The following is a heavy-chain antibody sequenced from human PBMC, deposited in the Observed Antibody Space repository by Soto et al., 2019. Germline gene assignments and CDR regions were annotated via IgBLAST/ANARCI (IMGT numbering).Heavy chain of an antibody. CDR3: ARLWGIAPRDD. Sequence: QVQLVQSGSAVQKPGSSVKVSCRASGGSFNTYSINWVRQAPGQGIEWIGGIIPMFRNANYAQKFKGTVTIIAAASTSTVSMELSSLPSEDTAVYYCARLWGIAPRDDWGQGTLFTVSS. D-gene: IGHD6-13*01. V-gene: IGHV1-69*12. CDR2: IIPMFRNA. CDR1: GGSFNTYS. J-gene: IGHJ4*02.